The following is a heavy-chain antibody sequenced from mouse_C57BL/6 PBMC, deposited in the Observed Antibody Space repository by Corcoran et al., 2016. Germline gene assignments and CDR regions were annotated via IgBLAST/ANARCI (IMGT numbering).Heavy chain of an antibody. CDR1: GYTFTDYY. Sequence: EVQLQQSGPVLVKPGASVKMSCKASGYTFTDYYMNWVKQSHGKSLEWIGVINPYNGGTSYNQKFKGKATLTVDKSSSTAYMELNSLTSEDSAVYYCARSPSNFFFDYCGQGTTLTVSS. CDR3: ARSPSNFFFDY. J-gene: IGHJ2*01. D-gene: IGHD4-1*01. CDR2: INPYNGGT. V-gene: IGHV1-19*01.